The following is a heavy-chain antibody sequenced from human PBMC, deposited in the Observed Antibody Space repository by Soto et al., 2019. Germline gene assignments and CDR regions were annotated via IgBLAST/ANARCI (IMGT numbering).Heavy chain of an antibody. V-gene: IGHV3-48*01. J-gene: IGHJ4*02. CDR2: MSSSSSTI. CDR3: AKDGGYSYGPYDY. Sequence: EVQLVESGGGLVQPGGSLRLSCAASGFTFGSYSMNWVRQAPGKGLECVSYMSSSSSTIYYADSVEGRFTISRDNAKNSLYLKRNSLRAEDTALYYCAKDGGYSYGPYDYWGQGTLVTVSS. D-gene: IGHD5-18*01. CDR1: GFTFGSYS.